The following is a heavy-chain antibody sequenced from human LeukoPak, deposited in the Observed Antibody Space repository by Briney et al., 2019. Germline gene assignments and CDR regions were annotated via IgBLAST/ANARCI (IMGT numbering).Heavy chain of an antibody. CDR3: ARASARPRYYFDY. CDR2: IYSGGST. V-gene: IGHV3-53*01. CDR1: GFTVSSNY. J-gene: IGHJ4*02. D-gene: IGHD6-6*01. Sequence: GASLRLSCAASGFTVSSNYMSWVRQAPGKGLEWVSVIYSGGSTYYADSVKGRFTLYRDNSKHTLYLQMNRLRAEDTAVYYCARASARPRYYFDYWGQGTLVTVSS.